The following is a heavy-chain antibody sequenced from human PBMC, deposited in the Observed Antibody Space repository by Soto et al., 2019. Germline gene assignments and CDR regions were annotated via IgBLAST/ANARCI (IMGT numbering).Heavy chain of an antibody. CDR2: IKSKTDGGTT. CDR1: VFTFSNAW. CDR3: TGLIAAARNLYYYYGMDG. J-gene: IGHJ6*02. D-gene: IGHD6-13*01. V-gene: IGHV3-15*01. Sequence: GSLRLSCASSVFTFSNAWMSCVRHSPGKGLEWVGRIKSKTDGGTTDYAAPVKGRFTISRDDSKNTLYLQMNSLKTEDTAVYYCTGLIAAARNLYYYYGMDGWGPGTTYTVS.